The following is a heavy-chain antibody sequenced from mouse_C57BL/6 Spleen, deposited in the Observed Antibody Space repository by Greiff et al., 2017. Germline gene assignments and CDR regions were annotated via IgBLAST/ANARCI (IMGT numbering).Heavy chain of an antibody. CDR3: TLYGSSSFDY. Sequence: VQLQQSGAELVRPGASVKLSCTASGFNIKDDYMHWVKQRPEQGLEWIGWIDPENGDTEYASKFQGKATITADKSSNTAYLQLSSLTSEDTAVYYCTLYGSSSFDYWGQGTTLTVSS. V-gene: IGHV14-4*01. CDR1: GFNIKDDY. D-gene: IGHD1-1*01. J-gene: IGHJ2*01. CDR2: IDPENGDT.